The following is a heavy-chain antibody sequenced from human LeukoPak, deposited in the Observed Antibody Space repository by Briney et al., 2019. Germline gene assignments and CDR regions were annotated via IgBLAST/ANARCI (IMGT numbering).Heavy chain of an antibody. Sequence: SETLSLTCTVSGGSISSYYWSWIRQPPGKGLEWIGYIYYSGSTNYNPSLKSRVTISVDTSKNQSSLKLSSVTAADTAVYYCARAQYYYDSSGYYPYYFDYWGQGTLVTVSS. J-gene: IGHJ4*02. V-gene: IGHV4-59*01. D-gene: IGHD3-22*01. CDR3: ARAQYYYDSSGYYPYYFDY. CDR2: IYYSGST. CDR1: GGSISSYY.